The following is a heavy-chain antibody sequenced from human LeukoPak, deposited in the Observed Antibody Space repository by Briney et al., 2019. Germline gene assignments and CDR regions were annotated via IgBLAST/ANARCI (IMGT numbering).Heavy chain of an antibody. D-gene: IGHD2-2*01. CDR1: GGFFSGYY. V-gene: IGHV4-34*01. CDR3: ARGVAPDIVVVPAATRGLDY. CDR2: INHSGST. Sequence: SETLSLTCAVYGGFFSGYYWSWLRQPPGKGLEWVGEINHSGSTNYNPSLKSRVTISVDTSKNQFSLKLSSVTAADTAVYYCARGVAPDIVVVPAATRGLDYWGQGTLVTVSS. J-gene: IGHJ4*02.